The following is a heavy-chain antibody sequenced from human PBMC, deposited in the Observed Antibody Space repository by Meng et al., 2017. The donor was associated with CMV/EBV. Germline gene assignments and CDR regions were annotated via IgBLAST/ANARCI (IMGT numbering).Heavy chain of an antibody. CDR2: INPSVGSV. Sequence: SCRSTAYPFTIYFLHFVRQAAAQGLELMRLINPSVGSVHLEKKFQGRVTVTRDTSARSVYMHLSSLASEDAAVYYCARALRFLGSDYWCQGTLVTVSS. D-gene: IGHD1-26*01. CDR1: AYPFTIYF. J-gene: IGHJ4*02. CDR3: ARALRFLGSDY. V-gene: IGHV1-46*01.